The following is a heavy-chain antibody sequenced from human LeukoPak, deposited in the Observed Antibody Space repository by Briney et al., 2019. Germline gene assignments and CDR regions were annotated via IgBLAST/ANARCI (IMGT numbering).Heavy chain of an antibody. V-gene: IGHV3-23*01. Sequence: PGGSLRLSCAASGFTFSSYAMNWVRQAPGKGLEWVSAISGSGVRTYYADSVKGRFTISRDNSKNTLYLQINRLRAEDTAVYYCAKRASPSSIAVAGNFDYWGQGTLVTVSS. CDR1: GFTFSSYA. CDR2: ISGSGVRT. D-gene: IGHD6-19*01. J-gene: IGHJ4*02. CDR3: AKRASPSSIAVAGNFDY.